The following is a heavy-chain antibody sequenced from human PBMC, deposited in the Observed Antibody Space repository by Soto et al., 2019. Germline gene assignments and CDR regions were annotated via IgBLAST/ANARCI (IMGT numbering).Heavy chain of an antibody. J-gene: IGHJ4*02. Sequence: SVKVSCKASGGTFSSYAISWVRQAPGQGLEWMGGIIPIFGTANYAQKFQGRVTITADESTSTAYMELSSLRSEDTAVYYCARVGLEMNMVRRVIISPLDYWGQGTLVTVSS. V-gene: IGHV1-69*13. CDR3: ARVGLEMNMVRRVIISPLDY. CDR2: IIPIFGTA. CDR1: GGTFSSYA. D-gene: IGHD3-10*01.